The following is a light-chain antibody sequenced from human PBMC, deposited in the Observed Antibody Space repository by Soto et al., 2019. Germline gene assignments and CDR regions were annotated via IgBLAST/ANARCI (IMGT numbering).Light chain of an antibody. V-gene: IGKV3-20*01. CDR3: QQYHNTPIT. Sequence: EIVLTQSPGTLSFSPVERASLSCRASQSVSSNYLAWFQQIPGQAPRLLIYGVSSRAAGIPDRFSGSGSGTDFTLTINRLEPEDFAVYYCQQYHNTPITFGQGTRLEIK. J-gene: IGKJ5*01. CDR1: QSVSSNY. CDR2: GVS.